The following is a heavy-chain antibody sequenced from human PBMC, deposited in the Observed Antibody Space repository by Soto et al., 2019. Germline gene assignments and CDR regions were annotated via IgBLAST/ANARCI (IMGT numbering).Heavy chain of an antibody. Sequence: WSLRLSCVASGFTFSSSFMGWVRLAPGKGLEWVANINQDGGGTYYVDSVQGRFTISRDNAKDSLYLQMNSLRGEDTAVYYCARYFRGSGRYFFDYWGQGTLVTVSS. D-gene: IGHD6-19*01. CDR3: ARYFRGSGRYFFDY. CDR2: INQDGGGT. CDR1: GFTFSSSF. J-gene: IGHJ4*02. V-gene: IGHV3-7*03.